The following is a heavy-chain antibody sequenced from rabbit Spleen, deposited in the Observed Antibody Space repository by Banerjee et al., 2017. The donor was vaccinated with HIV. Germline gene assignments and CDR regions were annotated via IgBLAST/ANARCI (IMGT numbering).Heavy chain of an antibody. J-gene: IGHJ4*01. CDR3: ARRDTSAANGAFNL. D-gene: IGHD1-1*01. V-gene: IGHV1S43*01. CDR2: IDPIFGTT. CDR1: GFDLSNYYY. Sequence: QQQLEESGGGLVKPGGTLTLTCTASGFDLSNYYYIYWVRQAPGKGLEWIGYIDPIFGTTSYASWVNGRFTISSHNAQNTLYLQLNSLTAADTAIYFCARRDTSAANGAFNLWGPGTLVTVS.